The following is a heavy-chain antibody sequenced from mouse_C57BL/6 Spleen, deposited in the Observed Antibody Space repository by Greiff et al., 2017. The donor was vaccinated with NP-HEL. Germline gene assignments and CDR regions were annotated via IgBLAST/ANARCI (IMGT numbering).Heavy chain of an antibody. Sequence: QVQLKESGPGLVQPSQSLSITCTVSGFSLTSYGVHWVRQSPGKGLEWLGVIWSGGSTDYNAAFISRLSISKDNSKSQVFFKMNSLQADDTAIYYCARYDYDGGPWFAYWGQGTLVTVSA. J-gene: IGHJ3*01. D-gene: IGHD2-4*01. V-gene: IGHV2-2*01. CDR3: ARYDYDGGPWFAY. CDR2: IWSGGST. CDR1: GFSLTSYG.